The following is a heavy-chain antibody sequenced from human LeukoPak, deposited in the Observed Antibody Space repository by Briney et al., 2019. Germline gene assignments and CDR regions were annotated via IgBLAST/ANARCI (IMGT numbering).Heavy chain of an antibody. CDR3: AATDAFDI. V-gene: IGHV4-34*01. CDR2: INHSGST. Sequence: SETLSLTCAVYGGSFSGCYWSWIRQPPGKGLEWIGEINHSGSTNYNPSLKSRVTISVDTSKNQFTLKLSSVTAADTAVYYCAATDAFDIWGQGTMVTVSS. J-gene: IGHJ3*02. CDR1: GGSFSGCY.